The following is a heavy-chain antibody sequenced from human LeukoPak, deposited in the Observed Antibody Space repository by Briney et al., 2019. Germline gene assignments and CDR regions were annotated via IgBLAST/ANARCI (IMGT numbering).Heavy chain of an antibody. D-gene: IGHD2-15*01. CDR1: GYTFTTSW. Sequence: GESLKISCQGSGYTFTTSWIGWVRQMPGKGLEWMGIIYPGDSDTRYSPSFQGQVTISVDKSISTAFLQWSSLKASDTAMYYCARARFCSSGTCYAENWGQATLVTVSS. V-gene: IGHV5-51*01. CDR2: IYPGDSDT. CDR3: ARARFCSSGTCYAEN. J-gene: IGHJ4*02.